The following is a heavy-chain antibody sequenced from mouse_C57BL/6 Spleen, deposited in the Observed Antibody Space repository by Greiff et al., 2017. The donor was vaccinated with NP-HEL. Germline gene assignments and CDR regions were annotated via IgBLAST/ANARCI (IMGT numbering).Heavy chain of an antibody. Sequence: EVMLVESGGDLVKPGGSLKLSCAASGFTFSSYGMSWVRQTPDKRLEWVATISSGGSYTYYPDSVKGRFTISRDNAKNTLYLQMSSLKSEDTAMYYCARQVVARYFDVWGTRTTVTVSS. D-gene: IGHD1-1*01. CDR3: ARQVVARYFDV. CDR1: GFTFSSYG. V-gene: IGHV5-6*02. J-gene: IGHJ1*03. CDR2: ISSGGSYT.